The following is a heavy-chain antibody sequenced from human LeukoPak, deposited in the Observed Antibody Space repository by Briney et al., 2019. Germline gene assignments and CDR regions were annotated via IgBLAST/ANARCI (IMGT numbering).Heavy chain of an antibody. CDR3: ARSPYNWNDSPYYMDV. D-gene: IGHD1-1*01. V-gene: IGHV3-66*02. CDR1: GFTFGSYA. J-gene: IGHJ6*03. Sequence: GGSLRLSCAASGFTFGSYAMTWVRQAPGKGLEWVSVIYSGGRTYYADAVKGRFTISRDNSKNTLYLQMNSLRAEDTAVYYCARSPYNWNDSPYYMDVWGKGTTVTVSS. CDR2: IYSGGRT.